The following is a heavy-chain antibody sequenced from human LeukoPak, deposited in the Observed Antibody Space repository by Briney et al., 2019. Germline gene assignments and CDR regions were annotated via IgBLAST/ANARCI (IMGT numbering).Heavy chain of an antibody. CDR3: ASILRSSSGYYFDY. CDR1: GFTFSTNY. Sequence: GGSLRLSCAASGFTFSTNYMSWVRQAPGKGLEWVSVIYSGDTTFYADSVRGKFTISRDNSKNTLYLQMNSLRAEDTAVYYCASILRSSSGYYFDYWGQGTLVTVSS. D-gene: IGHD3-10*01. J-gene: IGHJ4*02. V-gene: IGHV3-66*01. CDR2: IYSGDTT.